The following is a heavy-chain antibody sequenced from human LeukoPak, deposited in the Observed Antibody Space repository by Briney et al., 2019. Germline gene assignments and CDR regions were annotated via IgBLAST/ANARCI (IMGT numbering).Heavy chain of an antibody. CDR3: ATSRYCSGGDCYSLAFDI. D-gene: IGHD2-15*01. CDR2: IYSDGTI. Sequence: GESLRLSCAASGFTVSSNYMSWVRQVPGKGLEWVSVIYSDGTISYADSVKGRFTISRDNSENTLYLQMGSLRAEDMAVYYCATSRYCSGGDCYSLAFDIWGQGTMVTVAS. V-gene: IGHV3-66*01. J-gene: IGHJ3*02. CDR1: GFTVSSNY.